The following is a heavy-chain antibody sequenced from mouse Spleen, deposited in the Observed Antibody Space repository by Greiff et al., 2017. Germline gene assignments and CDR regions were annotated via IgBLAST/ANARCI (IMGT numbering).Heavy chain of an antibody. J-gene: IGHJ4*01. Sequence: EVQLVESGPVLVKPGASVKMSCKASGYTFTDYYMNWVKQSHGKSLEWIGAINPYNGGTSYNQKFKGKATLTVDKSSSTAYMELNSLTSEDSAVYYCARKASTVVAPMDYWGQGTSVTVSS. V-gene: IGHV1-19*01. CDR2: INPYNGGT. CDR1: GYTFTDYY. CDR3: ARKASTVVAPMDY. D-gene: IGHD1-1*01.